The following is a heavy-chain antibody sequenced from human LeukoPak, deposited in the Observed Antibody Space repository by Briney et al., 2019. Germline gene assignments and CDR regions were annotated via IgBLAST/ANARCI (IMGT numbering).Heavy chain of an antibody. D-gene: IGHD2-15*01. CDR2: INPNSGGT. J-gene: IGHJ4*02. CDR3: ARVIGYCSGGSCYDVDY. Sequence: ASVKVSCKASGYTFTSYGISWVRQAPGQGLEWMGWINPNSGGTNYAQKFQGRVTMTRDTSISTAYMELSRLRSDDTAVYYCARVIGYCSGGSCYDVDYWGQGTLVTVSS. CDR1: GYTFTSYG. V-gene: IGHV1-2*02.